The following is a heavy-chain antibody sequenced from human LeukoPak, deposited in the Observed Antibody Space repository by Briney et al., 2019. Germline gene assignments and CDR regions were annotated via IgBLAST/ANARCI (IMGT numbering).Heavy chain of an antibody. Sequence: GGSLRLSCAASGFTFDDYAMHWVRQAPGKGLEWVSLISWDGGSTYYADSVKGRFTISRDNSKNSLYLQMNSPRAEDTALYYCAKDLDYLQDYYYGMDVWGKGTTVTVSS. J-gene: IGHJ6*04. CDR1: GFTFDDYA. CDR2: ISWDGGST. CDR3: AKDLDYLQDYYYGMDV. D-gene: IGHD4-11*01. V-gene: IGHV3-43D*04.